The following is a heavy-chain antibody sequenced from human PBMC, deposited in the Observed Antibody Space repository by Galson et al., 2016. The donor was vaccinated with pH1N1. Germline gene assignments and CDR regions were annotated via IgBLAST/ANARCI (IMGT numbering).Heavy chain of an antibody. D-gene: IGHD2-15*01. J-gene: IGHJ1*01. CDR2: VNNDGSST. Sequence: SLRLSCAASGFIFTNYWMHWVRQAPGRGLVWVARVNNDGSSTNYADSVKGRFTLSRDNDKNTVFLEMSSLRAEDTGAYYCVRGRYCSGGSCYSPTAEYFQHGGRGTRLTVSS. V-gene: IGHV3-74*01. CDR1: GFIFTNYW. CDR3: VRGRYCSGGSCYSPTAEYFQH.